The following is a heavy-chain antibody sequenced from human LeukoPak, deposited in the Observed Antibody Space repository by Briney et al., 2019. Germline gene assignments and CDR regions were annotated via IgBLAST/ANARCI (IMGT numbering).Heavy chain of an antibody. CDR3: ARVPSYYDILTGPDY. CDR2: IYYSGST. D-gene: IGHD3-9*01. CDR1: GGSISSSSYY. J-gene: IGHJ4*02. V-gene: IGHV4-39*07. Sequence: PSETLSLTCTVSGGSISSSSYYWGWIRQPPGKGLEWIGSIYYSGSTYYNPSLKSRVTISVDTSKNQFSLKLSSVTAADTAVYYCARVPSYYDILTGPDYWGQGTLVTVSS.